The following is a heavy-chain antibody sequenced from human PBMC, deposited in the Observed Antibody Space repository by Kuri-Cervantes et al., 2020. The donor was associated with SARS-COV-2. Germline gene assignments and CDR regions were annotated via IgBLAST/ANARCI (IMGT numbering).Heavy chain of an antibody. D-gene: IGHD1-26*01. V-gene: IGHV3-74*01. CDR1: GFTFSSYW. CDR3: VRALGAAEADF. Sequence: GESLKISCAASGFTFSSYWMHWVRQAPGKGLVWVSRINSDGSSTSYADSVKGRFTISRDNAKNSLYLQMNSLRGEDTALYYCVRALGAAEADFWGRGTLVTVSS. CDR2: INSDGSST. J-gene: IGHJ4*02.